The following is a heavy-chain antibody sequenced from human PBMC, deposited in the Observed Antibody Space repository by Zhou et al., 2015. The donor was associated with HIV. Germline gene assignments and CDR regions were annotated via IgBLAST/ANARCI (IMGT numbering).Heavy chain of an antibody. Sequence: QVQLVQSGAEVKKPGSSVKVSCKASGGTFSNHGISWVRQAPGQGLEWMGGIIPIFGTANYAQKFQGRVTITADKSTSTAYMELSSLRSEDTAVYYCARLDKRDGYNYHWGQGTLVTVSS. J-gene: IGHJ5*02. V-gene: IGHV1-69*06. CDR3: ARLDKRDGYNYH. CDR1: GGTFSNHG. D-gene: IGHD5-24*01. CDR2: IIPIFGTA.